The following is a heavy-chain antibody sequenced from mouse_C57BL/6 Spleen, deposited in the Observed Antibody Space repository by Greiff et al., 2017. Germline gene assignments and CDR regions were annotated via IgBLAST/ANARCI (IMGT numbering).Heavy chain of an antibody. Sequence: EVKLQESGPGLVKPSPSLSLSCSVTGYSITSGYYWNWIRQFPGNKLEWMGYISYDGSNNYNPSLKNRISITRDTSKNQFFLKLNSVTTEDTATYYCASATVVASYWYFDVWGTGTTVTVSS. CDR2: ISYDGSN. V-gene: IGHV3-6*01. D-gene: IGHD1-1*01. CDR1: GYSITSGYY. CDR3: ASATVVASYWYFDV. J-gene: IGHJ1*03.